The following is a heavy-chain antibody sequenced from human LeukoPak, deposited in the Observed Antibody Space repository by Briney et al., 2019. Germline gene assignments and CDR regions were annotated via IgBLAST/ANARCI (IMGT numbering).Heavy chain of an antibody. CDR3: ARSQPLAYFDL. J-gene: IGHJ2*01. Sequence: SVKVSCKASGGSFNSYAISWVRQAPGQGLEWMGGIIPIFGTANYAQKFQGRVTITADKSTNTAYMELSSLRSEDTAVYYWARSQPLAYFDLWGRGTLVTVSS. CDR2: IIPIFGTA. V-gene: IGHV1-69*06. CDR1: GGSFNSYA.